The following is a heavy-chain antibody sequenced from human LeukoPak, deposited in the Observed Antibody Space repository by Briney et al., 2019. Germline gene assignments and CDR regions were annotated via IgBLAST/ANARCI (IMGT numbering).Heavy chain of an antibody. CDR2: IIPIHGIA. Sequence: ASVNVSCKASGCTFSSCTISWVRQAPGRGREGMGRIIPIHGIANYAQKFQGRVTITADKSTSTAYMELSSLRSEDTAVYYCARLYSGSYYDYYGMDVWGQGTTVTVSS. CDR3: ARLYSGSYYDYYGMDV. V-gene: IGHV1-69*02. CDR1: GCTFSSCT. D-gene: IGHD1-26*01. J-gene: IGHJ6*02.